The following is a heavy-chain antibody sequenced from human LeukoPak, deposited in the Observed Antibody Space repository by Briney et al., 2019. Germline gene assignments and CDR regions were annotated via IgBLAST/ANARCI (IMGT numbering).Heavy chain of an antibody. CDR3: ARWFGELWLGFDP. CDR2: IYYSGST. CDR1: GGSISSYY. J-gene: IGHJ5*02. V-gene: IGHV4-59*08. Sequence: SETLSLTCTVPGGSISSYYWSWIRQPPGKGLEWIGYIYYSGSTNYNPSLKSRVTISVDTSKNQFSLKLSSVTAADTAVYYCARWFGELWLGFDPWGQGTLVTVSS. D-gene: IGHD3-10*01.